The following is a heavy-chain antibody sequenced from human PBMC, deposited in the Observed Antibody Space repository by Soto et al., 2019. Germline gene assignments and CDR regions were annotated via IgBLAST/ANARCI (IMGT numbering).Heavy chain of an antibody. CDR3: ARGPSYDYIWGSFFDY. CDR2: INPNSGNT. Sequence: QVQLVQSGAEVKKPGASVKVSCKASGYTFTSYDINWVRQATGQGLEWMGWINPNSGNTGYAQKFQGRVTMTRNTSISTAYMELSSLRSEDTAVYYCARGPSYDYIWGSFFDYWGQGTLVTVSS. CDR1: GYTFTSYD. V-gene: IGHV1-8*01. J-gene: IGHJ4*02. D-gene: IGHD3-16*01.